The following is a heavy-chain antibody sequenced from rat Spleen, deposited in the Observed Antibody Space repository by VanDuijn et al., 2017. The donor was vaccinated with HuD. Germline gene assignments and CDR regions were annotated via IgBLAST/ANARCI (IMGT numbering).Heavy chain of an antibody. CDR2: IIYDGSST. V-gene: IGHV5-29*01. J-gene: IGHJ2*01. D-gene: IGHD1-9*01. Sequence: EVQLVESGGGLVQPGRSLKLSCAASGFTFSDYGVAWVRQAPTTGLEWVATIIYDGSSTYYRDSVKGRFTISRDNAKSTLYLQMDSLKSEDTASYYCVRHGYTRYYFDYWGQGVMATVSS. CDR1: GFTFSDYG. CDR3: VRHGYTRYYFDY.